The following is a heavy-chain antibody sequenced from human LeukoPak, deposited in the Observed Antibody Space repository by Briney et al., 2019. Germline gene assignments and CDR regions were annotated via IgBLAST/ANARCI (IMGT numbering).Heavy chain of an antibody. V-gene: IGHV4-39*07. Sequence: SETLSLTCTVSGGSISSSSYYWGWIRQPPGKGLEWIGSIYYSGSTYYNPSLKSRVTISVDTSKNQFSLKLSSVTAADTAVYYCARAYVLLWFGEPWNNWFDPWGQGTLVTVSS. CDR2: IYYSGST. CDR1: GGSISSSSYY. D-gene: IGHD3-10*01. CDR3: ARAYVLLWFGEPWNNWFDP. J-gene: IGHJ5*02.